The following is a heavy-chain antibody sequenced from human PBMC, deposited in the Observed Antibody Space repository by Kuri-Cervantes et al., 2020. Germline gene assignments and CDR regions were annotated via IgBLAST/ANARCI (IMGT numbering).Heavy chain of an antibody. Sequence: SETLSLTCAVYGGSFSGYYWSWIRQPPGKGLEWIGGINHSGSTNYNPSLKSRVTISVDTSKNQFSLKLSSVTAADTAVYYCAREKTYGDYPLGAFDIWGQGTMVTVSS. CDR1: GGSFSGYY. V-gene: IGHV4-34*01. J-gene: IGHJ3*02. CDR3: AREKTYGDYPLGAFDI. D-gene: IGHD4-17*01. CDR2: INHSGST.